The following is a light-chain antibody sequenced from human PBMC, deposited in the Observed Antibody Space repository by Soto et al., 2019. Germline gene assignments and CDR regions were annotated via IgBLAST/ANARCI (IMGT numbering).Light chain of an antibody. CDR3: AAWDDSLKGVV. J-gene: IGLJ2*01. V-gene: IGLV1-44*01. CDR1: SSNIGSNT. CDR2: SNN. Sequence: QSVLTQPPSASGTPGQRVTISCSGSSSNIGSNTVNWYQQLPGTAPKLLIYSNNQRPSGVPDRFSGSKSGTSASLAISGLQSGDAADYYCAAWDDSLKGVVFGGGTKVTVL.